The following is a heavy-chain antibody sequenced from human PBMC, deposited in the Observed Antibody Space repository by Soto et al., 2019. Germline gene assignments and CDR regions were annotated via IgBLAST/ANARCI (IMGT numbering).Heavy chain of an antibody. J-gene: IGHJ4*02. CDR3: ARENAGGTLDY. CDR2: ISISGSSM. D-gene: IGHD1-1*01. V-gene: IGHV3-48*03. Sequence: PVGSLRLSCAASGFSFSDYEMNWVRQAPGRGLEWVAFISISGSSMDYATSVKGRFTISRDNTKKSLYLHMISLRAEDTAVYYCARENAGGTLDYWGLGALVTVSS. CDR1: GFSFSDYE.